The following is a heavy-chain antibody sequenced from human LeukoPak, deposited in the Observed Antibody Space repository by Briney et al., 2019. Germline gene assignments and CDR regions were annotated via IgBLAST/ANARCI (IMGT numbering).Heavy chain of an antibody. V-gene: IGHV3-30*18. J-gene: IGHJ4*02. D-gene: IGHD5-12*01. CDR3: AKVRVSGYQAGLDY. CDR1: GFRFSNYV. Sequence: SLRLSSVASGFRFSNYVLRWGRQAPREGVGWVSLISVDGIIKNYEASGRGRFTISRDNSKNNLYLKMNSLRVRDTAMYYCAKVRVSGYQAGLDYWGQGTLCTVSS. CDR2: ISVDGIIK.